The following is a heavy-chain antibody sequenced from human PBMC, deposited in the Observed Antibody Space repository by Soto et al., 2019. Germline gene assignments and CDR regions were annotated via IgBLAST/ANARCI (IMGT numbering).Heavy chain of an antibody. Sequence: SETLSLTCTVSGGSISSYYWSWIRQPPGKGLEWIGYIYYSGSTNYNPSLKSRVTISVDTSKNQFSLKLSSVTAADTAVYYCARHKTRYYFDYWGQGTLVTSPQ. V-gene: IGHV4-59*08. CDR1: GGSISSYY. J-gene: IGHJ4*02. CDR2: IYYSGST. CDR3: ARHKTRYYFDY.